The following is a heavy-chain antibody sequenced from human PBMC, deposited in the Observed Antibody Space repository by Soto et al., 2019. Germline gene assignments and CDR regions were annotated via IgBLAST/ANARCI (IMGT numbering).Heavy chain of an antibody. CDR3: ASTYGDHDAFDI. J-gene: IGHJ3*02. D-gene: IGHD4-17*01. CDR2: TWYDGSNK. Sequence: PGGSLRLSCAASGFTFSSYGMHWVRQAPGKGLEWVAVTWYDGSNKYYADSVKGRFTISRDNSKNTLYLQMNSLRAEDTAVYYCASTYGDHDAFDIWGQGTMVTVS. V-gene: IGHV3-33*01. CDR1: GFTFSSYG.